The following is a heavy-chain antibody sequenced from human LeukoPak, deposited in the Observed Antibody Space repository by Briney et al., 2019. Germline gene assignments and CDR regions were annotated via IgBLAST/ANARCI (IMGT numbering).Heavy chain of an antibody. Sequence: PSETLSLTCTVSGGFISSYYWSWIRQPPGKGLEWIGYIYYSGSTNYNPSLKRRVTISVDTSKNQFSLKLSSVTAADTAVYYCARFSSSWNFDYWGPGTLVTVSS. CDR3: ARFSSSWNFDY. D-gene: IGHD6-13*01. CDR2: IYYSGST. CDR1: GGFISSYY. J-gene: IGHJ4*02. V-gene: IGHV4-59*08.